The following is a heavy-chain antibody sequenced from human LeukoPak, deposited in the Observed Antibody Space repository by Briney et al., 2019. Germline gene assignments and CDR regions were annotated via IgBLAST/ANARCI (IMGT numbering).Heavy chain of an antibody. Sequence: SETLSLTCTVSGGSISSYYWSWIRQPPGKGLEWIGYIYYSGSTNYNPSLKSRVTISVDTSKNQFSLKLSSVTAADTAVNYCARHYPPGYCSGGSCYSDAFDIWGQGTMVTVSS. CDR2: IYYSGST. D-gene: IGHD2-15*01. CDR3: ARHYPPGYCSGGSCYSDAFDI. CDR1: GGSISSYY. V-gene: IGHV4-59*01. J-gene: IGHJ3*02.